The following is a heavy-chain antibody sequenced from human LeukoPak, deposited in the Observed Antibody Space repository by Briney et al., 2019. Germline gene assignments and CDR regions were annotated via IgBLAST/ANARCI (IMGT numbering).Heavy chain of an antibody. V-gene: IGHV3-9*01. CDR1: GFTVISNL. CDR3: AKDRTAAGTGDY. CDR2: ISWNSGSI. J-gene: IGHJ4*02. D-gene: IGHD6-13*01. Sequence: GGSLRLSCAASGFTVISNLMTWVRQSPGRGLEWLSGISWNSGSIGYADSVKGRFTISRDNTKNSLYLQMNSLRAEDTALYYCAKDRTAAGTGDYWGQGTLVTVSS.